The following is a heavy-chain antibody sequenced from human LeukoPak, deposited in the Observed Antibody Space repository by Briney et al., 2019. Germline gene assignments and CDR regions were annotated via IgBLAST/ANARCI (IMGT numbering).Heavy chain of an antibody. CDR1: GGSISSSSYY. D-gene: IGHD6-6*01. V-gene: IGHV4-39*07. Sequence: SETLSLTCTVTGGSISSSSYYWGRIRQPPGKGLEWIGTIYYTGATQFNPSLKSRVTISVDTSKNQFSLKLSSVTAADTAVYYCARGGIAARPYYYYYMDVWGKGTTVTVSS. CDR3: ARGGIAARPYYYYYMDV. CDR2: IYYTGAT. J-gene: IGHJ6*03.